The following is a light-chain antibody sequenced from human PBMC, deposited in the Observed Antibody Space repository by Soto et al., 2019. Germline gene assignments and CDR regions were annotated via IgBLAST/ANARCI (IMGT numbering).Light chain of an antibody. V-gene: IGKV1-17*01. J-gene: IGKJ4*01. CDR3: LQHISHPVV. CDR1: QGIRKD. Sequence: DIQMTQSPSSLSASVGDRVTITCRASQGIRKDLCWYQQRPGKAPKRLIFGTSSLPTEVPSRFSGSASGTEFTLTVRSLQPEDFATYFCLQHISHPVVFGGWNKV. CDR2: GTS.